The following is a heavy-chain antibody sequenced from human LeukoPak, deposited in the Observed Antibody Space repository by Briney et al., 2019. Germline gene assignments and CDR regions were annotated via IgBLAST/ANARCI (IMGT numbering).Heavy chain of an antibody. V-gene: IGHV4-34*01. J-gene: IGHJ4*02. D-gene: IGHD3-22*01. Sequence: SETPSLTCAVYGGSFSGYYWSWIRQPPGKGLEWIGEINHSGSTYYNPSLKSRVTISVDTSKNQFSLKLSSVTAADTAVYYCARGYSYYYDSSGYYWDYWGQGTLVTVSS. CDR3: ARGYSYYYDSSGYYWDY. CDR2: INHSGST. CDR1: GGSFSGYY.